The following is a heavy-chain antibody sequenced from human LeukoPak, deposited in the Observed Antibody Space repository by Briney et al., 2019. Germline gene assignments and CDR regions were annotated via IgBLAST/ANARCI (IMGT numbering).Heavy chain of an antibody. J-gene: IGHJ4*02. D-gene: IGHD1-26*01. CDR2: ISAYNGNT. V-gene: IGHV1-18*01. CDR3: ARSSSLGMLGATPFDY. CDR1: GYTFTSYG. Sequence: EASVKVSCKASGYTFTSYGISWVRQAPGQGLEWMGWISAYNGNTNYAQKLQGRITMTTDTSTSTAYMELSSLRSEDTAVYYCARSSSLGMLGATPFDYWGQGTLVTVSS.